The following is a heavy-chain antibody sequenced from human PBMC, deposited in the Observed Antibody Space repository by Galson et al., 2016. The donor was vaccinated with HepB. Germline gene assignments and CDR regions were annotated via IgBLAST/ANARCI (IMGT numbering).Heavy chain of an antibody. CDR2: IKKDGGEI. J-gene: IGHJ2*01. CDR1: GFSLGNYW. CDR3: TREFDL. V-gene: IGHV3-7*04. Sequence: SLRLSCAASGFSLGNYWMNWARQAPGKGLEWLANIKKDGGEINYVDSVKGRFTISRDNAKNSLFLQMNTLRVEDTAVYYCTREFDLWGRGTRVTVSS.